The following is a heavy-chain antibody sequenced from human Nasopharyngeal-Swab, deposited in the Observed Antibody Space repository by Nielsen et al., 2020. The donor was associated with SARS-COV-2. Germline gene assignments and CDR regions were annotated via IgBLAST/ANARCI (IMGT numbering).Heavy chain of an antibody. CDR1: GGSTSSYY. D-gene: IGHD3-3*01. CDR2: IYYSGST. J-gene: IGHJ4*02. CDR3: ARGVGFLAYYFDY. Sequence: SETLSLTCTVSGGSTSSYYWSWIRQPPGKGLEWIGYIYYSGSTNYNPSLKSRVTISVDTSKNQFSLKLSSVTAADTAVYYCARGVGFLAYYFDYWGQGTLVTVSS. V-gene: IGHV4-59*01.